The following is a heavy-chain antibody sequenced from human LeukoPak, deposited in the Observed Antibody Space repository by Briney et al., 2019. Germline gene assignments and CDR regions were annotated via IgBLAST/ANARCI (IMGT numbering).Heavy chain of an antibody. V-gene: IGHV1-2*04. Sequence: ASVKVSCKASGYTFTGYYMHWVRQAPGQGLEWMGWINPNSGGTNYAQKFQGWVTMTRDTSISTAYMELSRLRSDDTAVYYCARDKWDTAMVNFDYWGQGTLVTVSS. J-gene: IGHJ4*02. D-gene: IGHD5-18*01. CDR1: GYTFTGYY. CDR3: ARDKWDTAMVNFDY. CDR2: INPNSGGT.